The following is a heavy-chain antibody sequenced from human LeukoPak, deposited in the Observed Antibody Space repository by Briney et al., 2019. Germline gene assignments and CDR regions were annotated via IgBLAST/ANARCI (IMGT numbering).Heavy chain of an antibody. CDR3: ARVRDILTGYLTYYFDY. Sequence: GESLRLSCAASGFTFSSYWMSWVRQAPGKGLEWVANIKQDGSEKYYVDSVKGRFTISRDNAKNSLYLQMNSLRAEDTAVYYCARVRDILTGYLTYYFDYWGQGTLVTVSS. D-gene: IGHD3-9*01. J-gene: IGHJ4*02. CDR1: GFTFSSYW. CDR2: IKQDGSEK. V-gene: IGHV3-7*01.